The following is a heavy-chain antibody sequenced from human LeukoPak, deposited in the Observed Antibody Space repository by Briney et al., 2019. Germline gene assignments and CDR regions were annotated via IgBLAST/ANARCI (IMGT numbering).Heavy chain of an antibody. D-gene: IGHD1-26*01. J-gene: IGHJ4*02. CDR3: AREPSGGPADY. CDR1: GFTFSSYG. Sequence: GGSLRLSCAASGFTFSSYGMSWVRQAPGKGLEWVSAISGSGGSTDYADSVKDRFTISRDNAKNSLYLQMNSLRAEDTAVYYCAREPSGGPADYWGQGTLVTVSS. CDR2: ISGSGGST. V-gene: IGHV3-23*01.